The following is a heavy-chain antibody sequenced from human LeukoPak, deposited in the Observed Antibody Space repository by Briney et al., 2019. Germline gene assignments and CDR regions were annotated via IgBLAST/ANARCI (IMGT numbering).Heavy chain of an antibody. CDR3: ASQKVRGVPFYYFDY. J-gene: IGHJ4*02. V-gene: IGHV3-48*01. CDR1: GFTFSSYS. CDR2: ISSSSSTI. Sequence: PGGSLRLSCAASGFTFSSYSMNWVRQAPGKGLEWVSYISSSSSTIYYADSVKGRFTISRDNAKNSLYLQMNSLRAEDTAVYYCASQKVRGVPFYYFDYWGQGTLVTVSS. D-gene: IGHD3-10*01.